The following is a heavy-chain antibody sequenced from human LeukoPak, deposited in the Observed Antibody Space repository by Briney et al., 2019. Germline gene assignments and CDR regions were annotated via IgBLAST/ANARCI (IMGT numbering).Heavy chain of an antibody. V-gene: IGHV3-53*01. CDR3: AREVVSSPSYFDS. CDR2: FYRGDST. J-gene: IGHJ4*02. CDR1: GFTFSSSY. D-gene: IGHD2-15*01. Sequence: GGSLRLSCAASGFTFSSSYMYWVRQAPGKGLEWVSFFYRGDSTYYAESVRGRFTISRDNSKNTLYLLMNSLIPEDTAVYYCAREVVSSPSYFDSWGQGTLVTVSS.